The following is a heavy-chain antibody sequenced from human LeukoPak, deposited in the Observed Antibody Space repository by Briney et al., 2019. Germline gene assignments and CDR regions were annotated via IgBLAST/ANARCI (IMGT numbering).Heavy chain of an antibody. CDR3: ARRRDDSDAFDI. D-gene: IGHD3-3*01. CDR1: GYSISNGCY. Sequence: ASETLSLTCAVSGYSISNGCYCFCIRPPPGRGLEGIASLYHSATAYYTTSLRSRVYMSVDTSKKQFSLKLSSVTAADTAVYYCARRRDDSDAFDIWGQGTMVSVSS. V-gene: IGHV4-38-2*01. J-gene: IGHJ3*02. CDR2: LYHSATA.